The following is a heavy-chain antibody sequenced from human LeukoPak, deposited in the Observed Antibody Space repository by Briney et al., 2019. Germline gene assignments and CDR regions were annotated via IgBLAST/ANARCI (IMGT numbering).Heavy chain of an antibody. V-gene: IGHV1-2*02. D-gene: IGHD4-17*01. CDR2: INPNSGGT. Sequence: ASVKVPCKASGYTFTGYYMHWVRQAPGQGLEWMGWINPNSGGTNYAQKFQGRVTMTRDTSISTAYMELSRLRSDDTAVYYCARDGFYGDYVAHWFDPWGQGTLVTVSS. J-gene: IGHJ5*02. CDR1: GYTFTGYY. CDR3: ARDGFYGDYVAHWFDP.